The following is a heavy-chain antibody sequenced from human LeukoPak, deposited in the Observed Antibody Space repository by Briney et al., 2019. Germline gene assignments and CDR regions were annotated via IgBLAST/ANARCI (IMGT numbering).Heavy chain of an antibody. Sequence: ASVKVSCKASGYTFTGYYMHWVRQAPGQGLEWMGWINPNSGGTNYAQKFQGRVTMTRDTSISTAYVELSRLRSDDTAVYYCARGPSIRRYYDSSGYPRAIFDYWGQGTLVTVSS. CDR2: INPNSGGT. CDR3: ARGPSIRRYYDSSGYPRAIFDY. J-gene: IGHJ4*02. CDR1: GYTFTGYY. D-gene: IGHD3-22*01. V-gene: IGHV1-2*02.